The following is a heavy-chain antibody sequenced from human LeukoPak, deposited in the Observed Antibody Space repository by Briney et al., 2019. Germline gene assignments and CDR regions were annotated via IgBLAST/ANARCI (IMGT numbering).Heavy chain of an antibody. J-gene: IGHJ5*02. V-gene: IGHV4-59*08. D-gene: IGHD3-16*01. CDR3: ARRTLCCGERFDP. CDR1: GVSVNNYY. Sequence: SETLSFTCTGYGVSVNNYYWSWIGQPPGKGLEWIGYIYSSGRNNYNTSLKSRIITTVDTSKNQFSLKLRSVTAADTAVYYCARRTLCCGERFDPWGQGTLVTVSS. CDR2: IYSSGRN.